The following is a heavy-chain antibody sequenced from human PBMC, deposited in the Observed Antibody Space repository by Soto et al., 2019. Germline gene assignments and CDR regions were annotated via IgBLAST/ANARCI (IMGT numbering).Heavy chain of an antibody. CDR3: VRAAGIAAAGSSQGVL. J-gene: IGHJ4*02. CDR1: GFAIRSNA. CDR2: ISFEGSYK. Sequence: PGGSLRLSCEASGFAIRSNAIHWVRQAPGKGLEWVAVISFEGSYKYYADSVEGRFTVSRDNSKNTVSLQMDSLTGEDSALYYCVRAAGIAAAGSSQGVLWGQGTLVTVSS. D-gene: IGHD6-13*01. V-gene: IGHV3-30*04.